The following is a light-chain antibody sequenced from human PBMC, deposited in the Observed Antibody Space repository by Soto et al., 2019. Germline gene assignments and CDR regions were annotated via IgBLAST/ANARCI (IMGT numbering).Light chain of an antibody. CDR3: QQYKSYPWT. CDR2: DAS. CDR1: ESLIGW. V-gene: IGKV1-5*01. Sequence: DIQLTQSPSTLSASVGDTVTISCRASESLIGWLAWYQQRPGSAPKLLIYDASSLEGGVPSRFTGDGSGTEFSLTIVSLQPDDFGTYYCQQYKSYPWTFGQGTKVDLK. J-gene: IGKJ1*01.